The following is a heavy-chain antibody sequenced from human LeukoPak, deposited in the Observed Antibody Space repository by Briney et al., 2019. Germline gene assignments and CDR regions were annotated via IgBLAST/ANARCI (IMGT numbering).Heavy chain of an antibody. CDR2: INYSGST. J-gene: IGHJ6*02. CDR3: ARAQLNLLVDFGMDV. CDR1: GGSITTYY. Sequence: PSETLSLTCTVSGGSITTYYWTWIRQPPGKGLEWIGYINYSGSTNYNPSLKSRVTISVDTSKNQFSLKLSSLTAADMAVYYCARAQLNLLVDFGMDVWGQGTTVTVSS. D-gene: IGHD1-1*01. V-gene: IGHV4-59*01.